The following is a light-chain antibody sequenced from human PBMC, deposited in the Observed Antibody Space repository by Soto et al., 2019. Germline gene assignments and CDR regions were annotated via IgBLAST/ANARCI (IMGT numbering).Light chain of an antibody. J-gene: IGKJ1*01. V-gene: IGKV3-11*01. CDR3: QQYNNWPQT. CDR1: KSVGKY. Sequence: EIVLTQSPATLSLSPGDRATLSCRASKSVGKYLAWYQQKPGQLPRLLIYDVSNRATGIPARFSGTGSGTDFTLTISTLEPEDFAVYYCQQYNNWPQTFGQGTKVEIK. CDR2: DVS.